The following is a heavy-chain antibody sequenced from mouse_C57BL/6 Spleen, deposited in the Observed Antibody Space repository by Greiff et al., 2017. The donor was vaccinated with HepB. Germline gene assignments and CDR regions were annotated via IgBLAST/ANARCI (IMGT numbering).Heavy chain of an antibody. V-gene: IGHV1-15*01. CDR1: GYTFTDYE. D-gene: IGHD2-5*01. Sequence: VKLQESGAELVRPGASVTLSCKASGYTFTDYEMHWVKQTPVHGLEWIGAIDPETGGTAYNQKFKGKAILTADKSSSTAYMELRSLTSEDSAVYYCTNTYYSNYVGFAYWGQGTLVTVSA. J-gene: IGHJ3*01. CDR2: IDPETGGT. CDR3: TNTYYSNYVGFAY.